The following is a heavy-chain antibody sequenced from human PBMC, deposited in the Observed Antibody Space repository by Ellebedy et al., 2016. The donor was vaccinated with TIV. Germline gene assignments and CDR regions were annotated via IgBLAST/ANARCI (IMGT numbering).Heavy chain of an antibody. Sequence: MPSETLSLTCTVAGGSIGSYYWNWIRQPPGKGLEWIGHIFYSANTNYSPSLKSRVTISVDTSRNQFSLKLSSVTAADTAVYYCARDSGKYEDSALDYWGPGTLVTVSS. CDR3: ARDSGKYEDSALDY. D-gene: IGHD1-26*01. V-gene: IGHV4-59*01. J-gene: IGHJ4*02. CDR1: GGSIGSYY. CDR2: IFYSANT.